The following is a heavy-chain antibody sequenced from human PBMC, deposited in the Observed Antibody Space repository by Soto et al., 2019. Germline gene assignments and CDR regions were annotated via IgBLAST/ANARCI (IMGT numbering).Heavy chain of an antibody. V-gene: IGHV4-59*01. J-gene: IGHJ4*02. CDR3: ARDFHDSSGFFFDH. CDR1: GASIRSYY. CDR2: IYYTGSANYSSS. Sequence: SETLSLTCSVSGASIRSYYWSWIRQPPGKGLEYIGYIYYTGSANYSSSNYNPSLKSRATISVDTSKNLLSLKLSSVTAADTAMYFCARDFHDSSGFFFDHWGQGALVTVS. D-gene: IGHD3-22*01.